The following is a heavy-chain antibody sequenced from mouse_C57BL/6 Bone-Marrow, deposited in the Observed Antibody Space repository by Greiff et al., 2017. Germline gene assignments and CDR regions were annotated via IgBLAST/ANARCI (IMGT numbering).Heavy chain of an antibody. J-gene: IGHJ3*01. D-gene: IGHD2-14*01. V-gene: IGHV1-82*01. Sequence: VQLQQSGPELVKPGASVKISCKASGYAFSSSWMNWVKQRPGKGLEWIGRIYPGDGDTNYNGKFKGKATLTADKSSSPAYMQLSSLTSEDSAVYFCARGVPFFAYWGQGTLVTVSA. CDR3: ARGVPFFAY. CDR2: IYPGDGDT. CDR1: GYAFSSSW.